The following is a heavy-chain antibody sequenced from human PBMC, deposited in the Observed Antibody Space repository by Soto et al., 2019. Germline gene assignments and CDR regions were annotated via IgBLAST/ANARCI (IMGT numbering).Heavy chain of an antibody. V-gene: IGHV4-39*01. Sequence: QLQLQESGPGLVKPSETLSLTCTVSGGSISSSSYYWGWIRQPPGKGLEWIGSIYYSGSTYYNPSLKSRVTISVDTSKNQFSLKLSSVTAADTAVYYCASPSTHIAVADLLGDYYYGMDVWGQGTTVTVSS. D-gene: IGHD6-19*01. CDR3: ASPSTHIAVADLLGDYYYGMDV. J-gene: IGHJ6*02. CDR2: IYYSGST. CDR1: GGSISSSSYY.